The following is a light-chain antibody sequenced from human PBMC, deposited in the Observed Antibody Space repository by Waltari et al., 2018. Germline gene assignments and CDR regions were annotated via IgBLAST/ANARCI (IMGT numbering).Light chain of an antibody. CDR1: QSISVW. Sequence: DIQMTQSPSTLSASVGDRVTITCRASQSISVWLDWYQQKPGKDPKLLIYKASSLQRGVESRFSGSGSGTEFTLTISSLQPDDFAYYYCQQYISFSPYTFGQGTKLEIK. CDR2: KAS. CDR3: QQYISFSPYT. J-gene: IGKJ2*01. V-gene: IGKV1-5*03.